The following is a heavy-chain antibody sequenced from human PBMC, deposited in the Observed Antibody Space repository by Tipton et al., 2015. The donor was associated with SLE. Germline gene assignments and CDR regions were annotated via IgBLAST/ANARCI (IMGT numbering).Heavy chain of an antibody. CDR2: IYTSGST. J-gene: IGHJ4*02. V-gene: IGHV4-4*07. D-gene: IGHD4-17*01. CDR1: GVSISSYY. Sequence: TLSLTCTVSGVSISSYYWSWIRQPAGKGLEWIGRIYTSGSTNYNPSLMRRVTISVDTSKKQFSLKLSSVTAADTAVYYCARADGAHRYYIDYCGQGTLVNISS. CDR3: ARADGAHRYYIDY.